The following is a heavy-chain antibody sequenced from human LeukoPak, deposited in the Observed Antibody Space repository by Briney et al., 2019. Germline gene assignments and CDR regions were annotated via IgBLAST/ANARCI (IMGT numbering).Heavy chain of an antibody. Sequence: SETLSLTCTVSGGSIRSSYYWSWIRQPPGKGLEWIGYIYYSGSTNYNPSLKSRVTISVDTSKNQFSLKLSSVTAADTAVYYCARWPPGGYWGQGTLVTVSS. J-gene: IGHJ4*02. D-gene: IGHD1-14*01. CDR3: ARWPPGGY. V-gene: IGHV4-59*01. CDR1: GGSIRSSYY. CDR2: IYYSGST.